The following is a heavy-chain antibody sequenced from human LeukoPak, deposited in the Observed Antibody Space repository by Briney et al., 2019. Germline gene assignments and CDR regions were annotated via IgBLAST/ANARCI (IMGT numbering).Heavy chain of an antibody. D-gene: IGHD2-15*01. V-gene: IGHV1-69*13. J-gene: IGHJ4*02. CDR1: GGTCSSYA. CDR3: AGGFGGEIDY. Sequence: ASVKVSCKASGGTCSSYAISWVRQAPGQGLEWMGGIIPIFGTANYAQKFQGRVTITADESASTAYMELSSLRSEDTAVYYCAGGFGGEIDYWGQGTLVTVSS. CDR2: IIPIFGTA.